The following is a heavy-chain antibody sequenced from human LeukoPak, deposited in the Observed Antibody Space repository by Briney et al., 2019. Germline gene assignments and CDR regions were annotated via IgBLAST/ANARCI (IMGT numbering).Heavy chain of an antibody. V-gene: IGHV3-7*01. D-gene: IGHD1-26*01. CDR3: LRTVGATIFDF. CDR1: GFTFSSYW. Sequence: PGGSLRLSSAASGFTFSSYWMSWVRQAPGKGLEWVANIKQDGSEKYYVDSAKGRFSISRDNAQNSVYLQMNSLSAEDTAVYYCLRTVGATIFDFWGQGTLVTVSS. J-gene: IGHJ4*02. CDR2: IKQDGSEK.